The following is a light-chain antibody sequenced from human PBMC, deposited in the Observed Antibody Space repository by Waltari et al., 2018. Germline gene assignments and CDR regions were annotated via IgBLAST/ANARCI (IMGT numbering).Light chain of an antibody. Sequence: DIQMTQSPTSLSASVGDRVTITCRASQDISTYLAWYKQKPGKVPELLMYGASTLQAGVPARFSGSGSGTEFTLTINSLQPEDFATYYCQRYNTSPYTFGQGTTLEMK. CDR1: QDISTY. CDR2: GAS. J-gene: IGKJ2*01. V-gene: IGKV1-27*01. CDR3: QRYNTSPYT.